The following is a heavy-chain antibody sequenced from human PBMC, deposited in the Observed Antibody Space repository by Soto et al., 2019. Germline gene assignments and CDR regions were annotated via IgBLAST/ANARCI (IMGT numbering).Heavy chain of an antibody. CDR1: GFTFSSYA. Sequence: GGSLRLSCAASGFTFSSYAMRWVRQAPGKGLEWVAVISYDGSNKYYADSVKGRFTISRDNSKNTLYLQMTSLRAEDTVLYYCAKDKTETTPRRGWFDPWGQGTLVTVSS. J-gene: IGHJ5*02. CDR2: ISYDGSNK. D-gene: IGHD1-7*01. V-gene: IGHV3-30-3*01. CDR3: AKDKTETTPRRGWFDP.